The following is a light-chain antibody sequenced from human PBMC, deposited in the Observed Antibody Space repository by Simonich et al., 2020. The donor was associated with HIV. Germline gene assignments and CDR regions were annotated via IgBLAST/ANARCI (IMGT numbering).Light chain of an antibody. Sequence: EIVMTQSPATLSVSPGERATLSCRASQSVSNNLAWYQQKPGQAPRLLIYGASTRATGFPAGCSGSGSGTGCTLTISSLQSEDFALYYCQQYNNWPPEYTFGQGTKLEIK. CDR3: QQYNNWPPEYT. CDR1: QSVSNN. J-gene: IGKJ2*01. V-gene: IGKV3-15*01. CDR2: GAS.